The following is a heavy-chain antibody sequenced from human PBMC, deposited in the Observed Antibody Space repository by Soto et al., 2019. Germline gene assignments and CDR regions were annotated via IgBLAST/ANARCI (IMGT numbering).Heavy chain of an antibody. CDR1: GGFISSGGYY. CDR3: GRDGLTVTTDWYFDL. V-gene: IGHV4-31*03. J-gene: IGHJ2*01. CDR2: IYYSGST. D-gene: IGHD4-17*01. Sequence: QVQLQESGPGLVKPSQTLSLTCTVSGGFISSGGYYWSWIRQHPGKGLEWIGYIYYSGSTYYNPSLKSRFTISEDTSKNQFSLKLSSVTAADTAVYYCGRDGLTVTTDWYFDLWGRGTLVTVSS.